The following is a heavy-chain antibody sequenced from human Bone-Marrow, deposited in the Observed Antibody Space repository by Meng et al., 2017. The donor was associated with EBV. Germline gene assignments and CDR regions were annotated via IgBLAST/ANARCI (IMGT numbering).Heavy chain of an antibody. J-gene: IGHJ5*02. CDR1: GYIFTTYF. Sequence: QLQLVQSGAAVKTPGASGKVSCKASGYIFTTYFFHWVRQAPGEGPEWMGLINPGGGSTTFAQKFQGRAAMTWDTSTSTVYMELSSLKSEDTAVYYCARVGRDSAFYHWGQGTLVTVSS. CDR2: INPGGGST. V-gene: IGHV1-46*01. D-gene: IGHD1-26*01. CDR3: ARVGRDSAFYH.